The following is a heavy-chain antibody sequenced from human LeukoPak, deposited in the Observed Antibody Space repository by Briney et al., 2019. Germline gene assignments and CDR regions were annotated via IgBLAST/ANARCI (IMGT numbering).Heavy chain of an antibody. D-gene: IGHD6-13*01. Sequence: ASVKVSCKASGYTFTSYDINWVRQATGQGLEWMRWMNPNSGNTGYAQKFQGRVTMTRNTSISTAYMELSSLRSEDTAVYYCARAIAADYYYYMDVWGKGTTVTVSS. CDR2: MNPNSGNT. CDR1: GYTFTSYD. J-gene: IGHJ6*03. CDR3: ARAIAADYYYYMDV. V-gene: IGHV1-8*01.